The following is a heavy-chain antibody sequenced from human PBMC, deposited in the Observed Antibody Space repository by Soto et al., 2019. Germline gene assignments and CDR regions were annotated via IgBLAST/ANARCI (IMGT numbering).Heavy chain of an antibody. J-gene: IGHJ5*02. CDR3: AHRTTTVTWWFDT. CDR1: GFSLTTSGVG. CDR2: IYWDNDK. D-gene: IGHD4-17*01. V-gene: IGHV2-5*02. Sequence: QITLKESGPTLVKPTQTLTLTCTFSGFSLTTSGVGVGWIRQPPGKALEWLALIYWDNDKRNSPSLKSRLTSTKDTSKNQGLLKMTNMDPADTATYFCAHRTTTVTWWFDTWGQGTLVTVSS.